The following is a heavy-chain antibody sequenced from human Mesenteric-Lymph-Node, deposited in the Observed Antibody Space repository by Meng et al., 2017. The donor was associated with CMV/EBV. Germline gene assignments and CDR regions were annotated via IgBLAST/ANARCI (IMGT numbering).Heavy chain of an antibody. CDR2: IYSGGST. V-gene: IGHV3-53*05. D-gene: IGHD2-2*01. J-gene: IGHJ5*02. Sequence: GESLKISCAASGFTVSSNYMSWVRQAPGKGLEWVSVIYSGGSTYYADSVKGRFTISRDNSKNTLYLQMNSLRAEDTAVYYCAKVVHCSSTSCSGFDPWGQGTLVTVSS. CDR1: GFTVSSNY. CDR3: AKVVHCSSTSCSGFDP.